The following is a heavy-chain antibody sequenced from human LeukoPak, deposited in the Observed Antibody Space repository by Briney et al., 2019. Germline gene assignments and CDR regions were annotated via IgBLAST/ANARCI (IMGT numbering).Heavy chain of an antibody. CDR2: ISYDGSNK. CDR3: AKDLHYYGSGSFDY. V-gene: IGHV3-30*18. CDR1: GFTFSSYG. J-gene: IGHJ4*02. Sequence: GGSLRLSCAASGFTFSSYGMHWVRQAPGKGLEWVAVISYDGSNKYYADSVKGRFTISRDNSKNTLYLQMNSLRAEDTAVYYCAKDLHYYGSGSFDYWGQGTLVTVSS. D-gene: IGHD3-10*01.